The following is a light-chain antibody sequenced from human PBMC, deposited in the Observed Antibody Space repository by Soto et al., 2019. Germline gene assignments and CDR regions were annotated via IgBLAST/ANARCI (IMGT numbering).Light chain of an antibody. J-gene: IGKJ1*01. CDR2: RVS. CDR1: QSHVHSDGKTY. CDR3: IQRTHWPRR. Sequence: DVVVTQSPLSXPVTLGQPASISCGSTQSHVHSDGKTYLNWFQQRSGQSPRRLSYRVSNRDSGVPDRFSGSGSGAIFTLNISRVEAEDVGIYYCIQRTHWPRRFSKGTKVDIK. V-gene: IGKV2-30*02.